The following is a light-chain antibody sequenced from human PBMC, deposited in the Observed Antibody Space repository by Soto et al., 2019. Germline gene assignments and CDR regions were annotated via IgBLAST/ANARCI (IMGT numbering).Light chain of an antibody. CDR2: KVS. V-gene: IGKV2-30*01. Sequence: DVAMMQPPLSLPVTLGQPAAISCRSSQSLVYSDGNTYLNWFQQRPGQSPRRLIYKVSNRDSGVPDRFSGSGSGTDFTLKISRVEAEDVGVYYCMHATDWPRTFGQGTNLEIK. J-gene: IGKJ2*01. CDR1: QSLVYSDGNTY. CDR3: MHATDWPRT.